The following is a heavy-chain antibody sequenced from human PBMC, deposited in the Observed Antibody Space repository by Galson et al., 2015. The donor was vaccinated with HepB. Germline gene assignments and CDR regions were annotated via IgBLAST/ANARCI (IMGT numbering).Heavy chain of an antibody. CDR3: ARGLAVAGSDAFDI. CDR1: GYTFTSYG. V-gene: IGHV1-18*04. Sequence: SVKVSCKASGYTFTSYGISWVRQAPGQGLEWMGWISAYNGNTNYAQKLQGRVTMTTDTSTSTAYMELRSLRPDDTAVYYCARGLAVAGSDAFDIWGQGTMVTVSS. D-gene: IGHD6-19*01. CDR2: ISAYNGNT. J-gene: IGHJ3*02.